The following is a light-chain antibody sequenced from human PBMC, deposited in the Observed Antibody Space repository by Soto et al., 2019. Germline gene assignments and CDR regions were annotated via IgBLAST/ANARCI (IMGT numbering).Light chain of an antibody. CDR1: SSDVGGYNF. CDR2: DVG. Sequence: LTQPASVSGSPGQSITISCTGTSSDVGGYNFVSWYQQHPGKAPKLMIFDVGDRPSGVSNRFSGSKSGNTASLTISGLQAEDEADYYCCSYTSGSTPFVFGTGTKVTVL. CDR3: CSYTSGSTPFV. V-gene: IGLV2-14*03. J-gene: IGLJ1*01.